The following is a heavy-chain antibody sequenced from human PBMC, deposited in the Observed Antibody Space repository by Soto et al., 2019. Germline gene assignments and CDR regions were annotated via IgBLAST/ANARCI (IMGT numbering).Heavy chain of an antibody. J-gene: IGHJ4*03. Sequence: QTGGTLRLSCSGSGFTFSSNAMAWVRQAPVKGLTQASTISGDCYVSDYADSVKGRSTVSRHNSKNTVFLQMNNLRAQDTAVYYCAKRHYFGSGSFALAKWGQGTLVTVSS. D-gene: IGHD3-10*01. CDR3: AKRHYFGSGSFALAK. CDR1: GFTFSSNA. CDR2: ISGDCYVS. V-gene: IGHV3-23*01.